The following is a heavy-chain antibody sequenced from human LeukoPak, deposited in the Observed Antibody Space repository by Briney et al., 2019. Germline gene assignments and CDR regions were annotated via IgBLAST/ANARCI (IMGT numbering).Heavy chain of an antibody. CDR2: ISAYNGNT. CDR1: GYTFTSYG. V-gene: IGHV1-18*01. J-gene: IGHJ6*03. D-gene: IGHD2-15*01. CDR3: ARGGVDIVVVVADRTYYYYYMDV. Sequence: ASVKVSCKASGYTFTSYGISWVRQAPGQGLEWMGWISAYNGNTNYAQKLQGRVTMTTDTSTSTAYMELRSLRSDDTAVYYCARGGVDIVVVVADRTYYYYYMDVWGKGTTVTVSS.